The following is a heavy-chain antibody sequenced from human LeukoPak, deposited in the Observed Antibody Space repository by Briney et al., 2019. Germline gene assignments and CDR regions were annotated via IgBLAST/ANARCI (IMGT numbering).Heavy chain of an antibody. D-gene: IGHD6-19*01. V-gene: IGHV3-74*01. CDR1: GFTFSSYW. Sequence: GGSLRLSCAASGFTFSSYWMHWVRQAPGKGLVWVSRINSDGSSTSYADSVKGRFTISRDDAKNTLYLQMNSLRAEDTAAYYCARDPSYGSGWSDYRGQGTLVTVSS. CDR2: INSDGSST. CDR3: ARDPSYGSGWSDY. J-gene: IGHJ4*02.